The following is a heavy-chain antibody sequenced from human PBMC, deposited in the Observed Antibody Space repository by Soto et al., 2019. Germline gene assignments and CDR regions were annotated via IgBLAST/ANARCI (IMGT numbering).Heavy chain of an antibody. Sequence: QVQLQESGPGLVKPSDTLSLSCAVSGYSISSNYWWGWIRQPPGKGLEWIGYMSYSGSTSYNPSLKRRVTMALDTSKTQFSLKLSSVTAVDTAVYYCARGGYSYGTNFDYWGQGTLVTVSS. D-gene: IGHD5-18*01. CDR3: ARGGYSYGTNFDY. CDR2: MSYSGST. V-gene: IGHV4-28*03. J-gene: IGHJ4*02. CDR1: GYSISSNYW.